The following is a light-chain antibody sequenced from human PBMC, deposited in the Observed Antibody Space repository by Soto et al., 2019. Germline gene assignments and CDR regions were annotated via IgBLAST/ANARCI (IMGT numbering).Light chain of an antibody. CDR3: SSYTSSSTLV. CDR2: EVT. J-gene: IGLJ2*01. V-gene: IGLV2-14*01. Sequence: QSALTQPASVSGSPGQSITISCTGTSSDVGYYNHVSWYQQHPGKAPKLMIYEVTKRPSGVSNRSSGSKSGNTASLAISGLQAEDEADYYCSSYTSSSTLVFGGGTKLTVL. CDR1: SSDVGYYNH.